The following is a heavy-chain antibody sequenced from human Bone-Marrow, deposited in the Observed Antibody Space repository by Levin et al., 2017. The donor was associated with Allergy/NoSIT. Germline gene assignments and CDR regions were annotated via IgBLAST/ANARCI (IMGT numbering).Heavy chain of an antibody. Sequence: LSLTCAASGSRVSRDEMNGGREEKGTGLEWVAVAWYDGSNKYYGDSVKGRFTISRDSPKNMLFLQMNSLRAEDTAVYYCARGPTTNYYHPSNPYYGMDVWGQGTTVIVSS. CDR3: ARGPTTNYYHPSNPYYGMDV. D-gene: IGHD3-10*01. CDR2: AWYDGSNK. J-gene: IGHJ6*02. V-gene: IGHV3-33*01. CDR1: GSRVSRDE.